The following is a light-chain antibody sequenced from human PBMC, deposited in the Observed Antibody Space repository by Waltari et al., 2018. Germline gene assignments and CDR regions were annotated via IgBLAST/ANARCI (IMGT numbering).Light chain of an antibody. V-gene: IGKV1-27*01. CDR2: AAS. J-gene: IGKJ3*01. CDR3: QQYNNWPPT. CDR1: QGISNY. Sequence: DIQMTQSPSSLSASVGDRVTITCRASQGISNYLAWYQQKPGKVPKLLIYAASTLRSGVPSRFSGSGSGTDFTLTISSLQPEDVALYFCQQYNNWPPTFGPGTKVDI.